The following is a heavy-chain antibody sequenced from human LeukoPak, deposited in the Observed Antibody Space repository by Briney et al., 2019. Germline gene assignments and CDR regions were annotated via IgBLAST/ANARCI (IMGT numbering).Heavy chain of an antibody. D-gene: IGHD1-14*01. J-gene: IGHJ4*02. Sequence: GSLRLSFAASGFTFSGHWMSWVRQAPGKGLEWVANINQGGSDKYYVDSVKGRFTISRDNANNLLYLQMNSLRGEDTAVYYCTRDRSRAEDDWGQGTLVTVSS. V-gene: IGHV3-7*01. CDR3: TRDRSRAEDD. CDR1: GFTFSGHW. CDR2: INQGGSDK.